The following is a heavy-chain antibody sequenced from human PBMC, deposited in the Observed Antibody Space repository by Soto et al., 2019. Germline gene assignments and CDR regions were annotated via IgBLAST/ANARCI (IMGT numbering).Heavy chain of an antibody. V-gene: IGHV1-69*02. CDR3: ARGVGSGRYYNQYNWFDP. CDR1: GGTFSSYT. Sequence: SVKVSCKASGGTFSSYTISWVRQAPGQGLEWMGRIIPILGIANYAQKFQGRVTITTDKSTSTAYTELSSLRSEDTAVYYCARGVGSGRYYNQYNWFDPWGQGTLVIVSS. CDR2: IIPILGIA. D-gene: IGHD3-10*01. J-gene: IGHJ5*02.